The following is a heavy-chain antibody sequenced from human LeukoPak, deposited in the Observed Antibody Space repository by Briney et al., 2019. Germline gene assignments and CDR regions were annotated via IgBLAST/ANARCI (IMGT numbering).Heavy chain of an antibody. CDR2: IYYSGST. V-gene: IGHV4-31*03. CDR1: GGSISSGGYY. CDR3: ASPTTYSSSWYGEYFQH. Sequence: SETLSLTCTVSGGSISSGGYYWSWIRQHPGKGLEWIGYIYYSGSTYYNPSLKSRVTISVDTSKNQFSLKLSSVTAADTAVYYCASPTTYSSSWYGEYFQHWGQGTLVTVSS. D-gene: IGHD6-13*01. J-gene: IGHJ1*01.